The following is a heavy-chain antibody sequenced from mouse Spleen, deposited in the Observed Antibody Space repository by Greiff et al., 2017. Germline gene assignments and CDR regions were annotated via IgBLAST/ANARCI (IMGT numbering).Heavy chain of an antibody. D-gene: IGHD1-1*01. V-gene: IGHV1-15*01. CDR1: GYTFTDYE. CDR2: IDPETGGT. Sequence: QVQLKESGAELVRPGASVTLSCKASGYTFTDYEMHWVKQTPVHGLEWIGAIDPETGGTAYNQKFKGKAILTADKSSSTAYMELRSLTSEDSAVYYCTKRASYYGSSLFAYWGQGTLVTVSA. J-gene: IGHJ3*01. CDR3: TKRASYYGSSLFAY.